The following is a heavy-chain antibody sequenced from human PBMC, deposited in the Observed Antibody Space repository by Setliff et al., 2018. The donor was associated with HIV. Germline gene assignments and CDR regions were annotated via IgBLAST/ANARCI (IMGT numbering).Heavy chain of an antibody. CDR2: IYYSGST. D-gene: IGHD1-1*01. CDR3: ARLEDQLGPGWFAP. Sequence: SETLSLTCTVSAGSIRSSTYYWAWIRQPPGRGLEWIGTIYYSGSTYYNPSLKSRATISVDTSKNQFSLKLSSVTAADTAVYYCARLEDQLGPGWFAPWGQGTVVTVSS. CDR1: AGSIRSSTYY. J-gene: IGHJ5*01. V-gene: IGHV4-39*01.